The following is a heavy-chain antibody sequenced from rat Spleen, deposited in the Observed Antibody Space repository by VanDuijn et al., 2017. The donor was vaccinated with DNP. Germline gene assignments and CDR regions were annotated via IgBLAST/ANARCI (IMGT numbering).Heavy chain of an antibody. CDR2: ISPDGHIT. CDR1: GFTFKNYW. J-gene: IGHJ4*01. Sequence: EVQLVESGGGLVQPGRSMKLSCAASGFTFKNYWMTWIRHVPGKGLEWVASISPDGHITYYEDSVKGRFTISRDNGKSTLYLQMESLRSEDTATYYCAREGDYYDGYGDALDAWGQGTSVTVAS. CDR3: AREGDYYDGYGDALDA. V-gene: IGHV5-25*01. D-gene: IGHD1-12*03.